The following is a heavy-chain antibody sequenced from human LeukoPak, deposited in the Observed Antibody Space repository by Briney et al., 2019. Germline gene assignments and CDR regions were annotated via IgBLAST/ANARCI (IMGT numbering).Heavy chain of an antibody. D-gene: IGHD6-19*01. J-gene: IGHJ4*02. CDR3: AREGGYTSGWYRDY. CDR2: MNPNSGNT. CDR1: GYTFTSYD. V-gene: IGHV1-8*01. Sequence: ASVKVSCKASGYTFTSYDFNWVRQATGQGLEWMGWMNPNSGNTGYAQKFQGRVTMTRNTSISTAYMELSSLRSEDTAVYYCAREGGYTSGWYRDYWGQGTLVTVSS.